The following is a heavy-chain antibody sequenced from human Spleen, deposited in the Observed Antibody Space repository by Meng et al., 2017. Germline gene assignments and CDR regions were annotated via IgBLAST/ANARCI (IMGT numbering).Heavy chain of an antibody. Sequence: GESLKISCAASGFTFSSYEMNWVRQAPGKGLEWVANINQDGSEIYYVDSVKGRFTISRDNAKNSLYLQMNSLRAEDTALYYCARARNMIVVGRGDYYFDYWGQGTLVTVSS. V-gene: IGHV3-7*03. CDR3: ARARNMIVVGRGDYYFDY. CDR2: INQDGSEI. D-gene: IGHD3-22*01. CDR1: GFTFSSYE. J-gene: IGHJ4*02.